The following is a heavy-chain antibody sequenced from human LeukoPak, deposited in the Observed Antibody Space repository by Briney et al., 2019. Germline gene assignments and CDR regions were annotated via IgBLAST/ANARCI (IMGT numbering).Heavy chain of an antibody. CDR1: GYTFTSYG. D-gene: IGHD6-19*01. J-gene: IGHJ4*02. Sequence: ASVKVSCKASGYTFTSYGISWVRQAPGQGLEWMGWISAYNGNTNYAQKFQGRATMTRDTSISTAYMELSRLRSDDTAVYYCARGLEIAVAGSLCDYWGQGTLVTVSS. CDR2: ISAYNGNT. V-gene: IGHV1-18*01. CDR3: ARGLEIAVAGSLCDY.